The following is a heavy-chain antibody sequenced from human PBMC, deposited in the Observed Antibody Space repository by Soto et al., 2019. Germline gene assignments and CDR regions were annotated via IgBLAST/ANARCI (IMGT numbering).Heavy chain of an antibody. V-gene: IGHV3-23*01. CDR1: GFPFAPST. Sequence: GGSLRLSCGVSGFPFAPSTMSWVRQAPWKGLEWVSTISVSVGSTYSADSVQGRFTVSSDISDNTLFLRMTSLTADDTAVYFCAKRDVPHSTSNAYFYDHWGRGVLVTVSS. J-gene: IGHJ4*02. CDR3: AKRDVPHSTSNAYFYDH. CDR2: ISVSVGST. D-gene: IGHD2-21*02.